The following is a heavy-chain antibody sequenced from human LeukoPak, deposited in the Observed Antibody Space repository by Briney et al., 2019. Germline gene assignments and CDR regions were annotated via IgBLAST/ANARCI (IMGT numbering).Heavy chain of an antibody. CDR1: GGTFSSYA. CDR2: IIPIFGTA. J-gene: IGHJ3*02. D-gene: IGHD3-22*01. Sequence: GASVKVSCKASGGTFSSYAISWVRQAPGQGLEWMGGIIPIFGTANYAQKFQGRVTMTEDTSTDTAYMELSSLRSEDTAVYYCATDSHTMTPLQDAFDIWGQGTMVTVSS. CDR3: ATDSHTMTPLQDAFDI. V-gene: IGHV1-69*06.